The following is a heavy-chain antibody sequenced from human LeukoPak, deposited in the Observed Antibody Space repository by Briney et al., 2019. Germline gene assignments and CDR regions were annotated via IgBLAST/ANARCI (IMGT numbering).Heavy chain of an antibody. CDR1: GGSISSYY. V-gene: IGHV4-59*08. CDR3: ARHRDVDTAMDDFDY. CDR2: VSYAGST. J-gene: IGHJ4*02. Sequence: PSETLSLTCTVSGGSISSYYWSWIRQPPGKGLEYIGFVSYAGSTNSDPSLKSRVTISVDTSKNQFSLKLSSVTAADTAVYYCARHRDVDTAMDDFDYWGQGTLVTVSS. D-gene: IGHD5-18*01.